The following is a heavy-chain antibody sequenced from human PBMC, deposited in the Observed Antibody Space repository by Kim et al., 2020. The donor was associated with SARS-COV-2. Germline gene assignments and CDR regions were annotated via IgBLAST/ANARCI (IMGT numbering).Heavy chain of an antibody. CDR1: GGSINRSPNQ. CDR2: IYYSGNT. CDR3: ARHGKYGSNWTGDY. Sequence: SETLSLTCSVSGGSINRSPNQWGWLRQSPGKDLEWIGSIYYSGNTFYNPSLQGRVTISVDTSKNQFSLKLSSVTAADTAVYYCARHGKYGSNWTGDYWGQGTLVSVSS. J-gene: IGHJ4*02. V-gene: IGHV4-39*01. D-gene: IGHD1-20*01.